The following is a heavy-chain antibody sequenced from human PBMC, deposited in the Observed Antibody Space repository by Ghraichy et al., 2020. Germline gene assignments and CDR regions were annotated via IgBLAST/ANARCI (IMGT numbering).Heavy chain of an antibody. J-gene: IGHJ5*02. CDR3: ARAQVWRASSSGFDP. CDR2: IYHNGRT. V-gene: IGHV4-59*01. Sequence: SETLSLTCTVSGDSLNNYYWSWIRQAPGKGLEWIGSIYHNGRTKYNPSLKSRVTMSVDTSKNQFSLSLTSVTAADTAVFYCARAQVWRASSSGFDPWGQGTLFSVS. CDR1: GDSLNNYY. D-gene: IGHD2-2*01.